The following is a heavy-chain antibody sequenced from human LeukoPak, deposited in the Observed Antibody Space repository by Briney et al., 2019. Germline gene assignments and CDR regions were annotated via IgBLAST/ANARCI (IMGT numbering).Heavy chain of an antibody. V-gene: IGHV3-30*02. CDR1: GFTFSSYG. J-gene: IGHJ4*02. CDR3: ARDQYWARDC. Sequence: GGSLRLSCATSGFTFSSYGMHWVRQSPGKGLEWVAFIRHVGNNIQYADSVKGRFIISRDNSKNTLYLQMNSLRAEDTAVYYCARDQYWARDCWGQGTLVTVSS. D-gene: IGHD2-15*01. CDR2: IRHVGNNI.